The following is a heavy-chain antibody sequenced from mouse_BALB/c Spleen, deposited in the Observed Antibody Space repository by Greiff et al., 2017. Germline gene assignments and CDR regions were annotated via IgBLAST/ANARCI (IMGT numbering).Heavy chain of an antibody. J-gene: IGHJ3*01. CDR2: IYLGNGDT. V-gene: IGHV1-12*01. CDR1: AYTSISYN. CDR3: ASDDYGSFAY. Sequence: QVQLQQPGAELVKPGASGKMSCKPSAYTSISYNLPWVKQTPGQGLEWIGAIYLGNGDTSYNQKFKGKATLIADKSASTAYMQLSSVTSEVSAFVCCASDDYGSFAYWGQGTLVTVSA. D-gene: IGHD2-4*01.